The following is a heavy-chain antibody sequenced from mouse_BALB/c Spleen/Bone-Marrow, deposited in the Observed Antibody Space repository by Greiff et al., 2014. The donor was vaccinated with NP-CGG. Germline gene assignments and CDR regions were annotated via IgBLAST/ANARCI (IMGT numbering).Heavy chain of an antibody. CDR2: IYPGNVNT. CDR1: GYTFTSYY. CDR3: ARDTMDY. J-gene: IGHJ4*01. V-gene: IGHV1S56*01. Sequence: QVHVKQSGPELVKPGASVRISRKASGYTFTSYYIHWVRQRPGQGLEWIGWIYPGNVNTKYNEKFKGKATLTADKSSSTAYMQLSSLTSEDSAVYFCARDTMDYWGQGTSVTVSS.